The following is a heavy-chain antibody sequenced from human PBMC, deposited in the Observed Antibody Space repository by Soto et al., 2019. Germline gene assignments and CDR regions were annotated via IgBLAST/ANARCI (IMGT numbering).Heavy chain of an antibody. Sequence: EVQLVESGGGLVQPGRSLRLSCAASGFTFDDYAMHWVRQAPGKGLEWVSGISWNSGSIGYADSVKGRFTISRDNAKNSLYLQMNSLRAEDTALYYCAKGDGGFGELLSAVDYWGQGTLVTVSS. J-gene: IGHJ4*02. CDR3: AKGDGGFGELLSAVDY. CDR1: GFTFDDYA. CDR2: ISWNSGSI. D-gene: IGHD3-10*01. V-gene: IGHV3-9*01.